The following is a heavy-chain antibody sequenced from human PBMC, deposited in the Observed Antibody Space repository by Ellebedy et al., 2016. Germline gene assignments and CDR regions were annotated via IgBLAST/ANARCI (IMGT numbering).Heavy chain of an antibody. J-gene: IGHJ6*03. V-gene: IGHV4-31*03. CDR1: GGSVSSGAYY. CDR3: ARAPRKDFYYYMDV. CDR2: IYYSGST. Sequence: SETLSLTXTVSGGSVSSGAYYWSWVRRHPGKGLEWMGYIYYSGSTYYNPSLKSRVTISVDTSKNHFSLKLSSVTAADTAVYYCARAPRKDFYYYMDVWGNGTTVTVSS.